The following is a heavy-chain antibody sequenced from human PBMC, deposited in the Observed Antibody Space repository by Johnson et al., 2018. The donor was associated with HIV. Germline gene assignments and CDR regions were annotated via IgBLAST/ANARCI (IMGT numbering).Heavy chain of an antibody. J-gene: IGHJ3*02. D-gene: IGHD6-19*01. Sequence: QEKLVESGGGVVQPGKSLTLSCVASGLSFSNFGIHWVRQAPGKGPEWVAVISFDGNLKKYADSVKGRFTISRDNSKNTLYLQMNSLRAEDTAVYYCAREMGWLVLYYAVDIWGQGTMVIVSS. CDR2: ISFDGNLK. CDR1: GLSFSNFG. V-gene: IGHV3-33*08. CDR3: AREMGWLVLYYAVDI.